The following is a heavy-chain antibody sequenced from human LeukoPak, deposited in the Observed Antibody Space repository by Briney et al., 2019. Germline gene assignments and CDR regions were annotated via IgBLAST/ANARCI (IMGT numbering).Heavy chain of an antibody. D-gene: IGHD3-9*01. J-gene: IGHJ4*02. CDR2: ISGSGGST. CDR3: AKSQLRYFDWSDY. V-gene: IGHV3-23*01. Sequence: HPGGSLRLSCSASGFTFSSSAMSWVRQAPGKGLEWVSAISGSGGSTYYADSVKGRFTISRDNSKNTLYLQMNSLRAEDTAVYYCAKSQLRYFDWSDYWGQGTLVTVSS. CDR1: GFTFSSSA.